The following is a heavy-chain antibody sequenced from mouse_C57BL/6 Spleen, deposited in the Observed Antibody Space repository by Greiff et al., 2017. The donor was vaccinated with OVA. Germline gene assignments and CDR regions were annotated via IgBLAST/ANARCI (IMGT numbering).Heavy chain of an antibody. D-gene: IGHD1-1*01. Sequence: EVKLVESGGGLVKPGGSLKLSCAASGFTFSSYAMSWVRQTPEKRLEWVATISDGGSYTYYPDNVQGRFTISRDNAKNNLYLQMSHLKSEDTAMYYCARDYYGSSYGYFDVWGTGTTVTVSS. CDR2: ISDGGSYT. CDR3: ARDYYGSSYGYFDV. CDR1: GFTFSSYA. V-gene: IGHV5-4*01. J-gene: IGHJ1*03.